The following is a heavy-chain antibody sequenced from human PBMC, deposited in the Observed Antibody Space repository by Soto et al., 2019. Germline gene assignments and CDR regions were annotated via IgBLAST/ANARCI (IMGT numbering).Heavy chain of an antibody. CDR3: ARPYSGSSRGLDV. CDR2: IYYSGGA. V-gene: IGHV4-31*03. CDR1: GCSISSRGYY. J-gene: IGHJ6*04. Sequence: SEPLSLICTLSGCSISSRGYYWSWIRQHPVKGLVWIGYIYYSGGAYYITSLKTRLTLSIDTSRSQCSLKLSSVTIADTAVYYCARPYSGSSRGLDVWGKGTTVTVSS. D-gene: IGHD6-6*01.